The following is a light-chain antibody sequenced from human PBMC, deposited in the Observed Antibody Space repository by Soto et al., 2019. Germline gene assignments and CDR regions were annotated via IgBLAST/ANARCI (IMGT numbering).Light chain of an antibody. CDR3: LQHNSYPRT. J-gene: IGKJ1*01. Sequence: EIVMTHSPATLSVSPCERATLSSRASQSVSSNLAWYQQKPGQAPRLLIYGASTRATGIPARFSGSGSGTEFTLTISSLQPEDFATYYCLQHNSYPRTFGQGTKVDIK. V-gene: IGKV3-15*01. CDR1: QSVSSN. CDR2: GAS.